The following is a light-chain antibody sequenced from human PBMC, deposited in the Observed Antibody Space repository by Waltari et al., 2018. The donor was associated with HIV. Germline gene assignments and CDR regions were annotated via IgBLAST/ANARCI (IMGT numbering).Light chain of an antibody. CDR3: AAWNDSLSGYV. V-gene: IGLV1-47*01. CDR2: RNN. Sequence: QSVLTQPPSASGTPGQRVTISCSGSSSNIGRNYVYWYQQLPGTAPKLLIYRNNQRPSGVPDRISGSKSGTSASLAISGLRSEDEADYYCAAWNDSLSGYVFGTGTKVTV. CDR1: SSNIGRNY. J-gene: IGLJ1*01.